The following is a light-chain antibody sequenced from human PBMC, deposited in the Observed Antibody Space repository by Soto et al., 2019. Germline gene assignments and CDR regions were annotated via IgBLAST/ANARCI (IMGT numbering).Light chain of an antibody. CDR3: QQYYSTPYT. CDR2: WAS. CDR1: QSVLYSSNNNNY. Sequence: DIVMTQSPDSLAVSLGERATINCKSSQSVLYSSNNNNYLSWYQQKPGQHPKLLIYWASTRESGVPDRFSGSGSGTDFTLTISSLQAEDVAVYYCQQYYSTPYTFGQGTKVEIK. V-gene: IGKV4-1*01. J-gene: IGKJ2*01.